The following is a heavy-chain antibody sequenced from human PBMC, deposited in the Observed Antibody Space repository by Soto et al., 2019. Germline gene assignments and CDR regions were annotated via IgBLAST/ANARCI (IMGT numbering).Heavy chain of an antibody. CDR2: IYYSGRT. CDR1: SGSISRYY. D-gene: IGHD2-8*02. V-gene: IGHV4-59*01. Sequence: PSETLSLTCTVSSGSISRYYWNWIRQPPGKGLEWIGYIYYSGRTKYNPSLKSRVSITVDTSKNQFSLKLSSVTAADTALYFCAGVGGVDGYNYFSYWGQGTQVTVSS. J-gene: IGHJ4*02. CDR3: AGVGGVDGYNYFSY.